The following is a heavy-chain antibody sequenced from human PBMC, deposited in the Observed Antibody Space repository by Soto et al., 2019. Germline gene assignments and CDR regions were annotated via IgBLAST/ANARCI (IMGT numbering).Heavy chain of an antibody. Sequence: QVQIVQSAAEVKKPGASVTVSCKASGYTFTKYPIHWVRQAPVQRLEWMGWINAGDGNTRYSQRFQGRITIIGETYPSTASMELSSLRSEHTAVYFCARETSQEVLAAQYIDVWDKGTTVIVSS. D-gene: IGHD2-15*01. V-gene: IGHV1-3*01. CDR3: ARETSQEVLAAQYIDV. CDR1: GYTFTKYP. CDR2: INAGDGNT. J-gene: IGHJ6*03.